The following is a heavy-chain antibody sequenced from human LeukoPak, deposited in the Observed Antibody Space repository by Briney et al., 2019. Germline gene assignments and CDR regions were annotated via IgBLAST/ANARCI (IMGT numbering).Heavy chain of an antibody. CDR3: ARDRPGVVESHYYYGMDV. Sequence: PSETLSLTCAVSGGSISSYYWSWIRQPPGKRLEWIGYIYYSGTTNYNPSLKSRVTISVDTSKNQFSLKLSSVTAADTAVYYCARDRPGVVESHYYYGMDVWGQGTTVTVSS. V-gene: IGHV4-59*01. CDR2: IYYSGTT. J-gene: IGHJ6*02. D-gene: IGHD3-3*01. CDR1: GGSISSYY.